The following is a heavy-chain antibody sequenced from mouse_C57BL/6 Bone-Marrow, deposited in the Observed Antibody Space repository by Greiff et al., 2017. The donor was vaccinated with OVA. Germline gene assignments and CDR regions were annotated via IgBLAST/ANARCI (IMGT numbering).Heavy chain of an antibody. CDR3: ARYKGRVAVDYFDY. Sequence: EVHLVESGGGLVQPGDSLSLSCAASGFTFTNYYMSWVRQPPGKALEWLAFIRNKPNGSTTEYSASVKGRFTIFRDNSQSILYLQMNALRAEDSATYYCARYKGRVAVDYFDYWGQGTALTVSS. V-gene: IGHV7-3*01. CDR2: IRNKPNGSTT. CDR1: GFTFTNYY. D-gene: IGHD1-1*01. J-gene: IGHJ2*01.